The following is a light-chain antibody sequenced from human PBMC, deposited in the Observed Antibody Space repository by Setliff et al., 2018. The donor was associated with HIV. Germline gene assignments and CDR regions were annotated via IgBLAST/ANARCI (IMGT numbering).Light chain of an antibody. CDR3: QSYDSSLSGYV. CDR1: SSNIGAGFD. CDR2: SFT. Sequence: QSVLTQPPSVSGAPGQRVTISCTGSSSNIGAGFDVHWYQQFPGTAPKLLIYSFTNRPSGVPDRFSGSKSGTSASLAIAGLQVEDEADYYCQSYDSSLSGYVFGTGTKVTVL. J-gene: IGLJ1*01. V-gene: IGLV1-40*01.